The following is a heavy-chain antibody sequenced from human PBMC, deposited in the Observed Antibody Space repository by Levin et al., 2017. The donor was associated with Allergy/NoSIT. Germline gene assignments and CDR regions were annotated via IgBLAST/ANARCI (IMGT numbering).Heavy chain of an antibody. CDR3: ARQNVDTAMATHY. D-gene: IGHD5-18*01. J-gene: IGHJ4*02. V-gene: IGHV4-39*01. CDR2: IYYSGST. Sequence: SQTLSLTCTVSGGSISSSSYYWGWIRQPPGKGLEWIGSIYYSGSTYYNPSLKSRVTISVDTSKNQFSLKLSSVTAADTAVYYCARQNVDTAMATHYWGQGTLVTVSS. CDR1: GGSISSSSYY.